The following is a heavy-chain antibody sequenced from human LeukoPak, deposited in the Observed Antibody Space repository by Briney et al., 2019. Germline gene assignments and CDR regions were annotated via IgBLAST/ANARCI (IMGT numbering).Heavy chain of an antibody. J-gene: IGHJ6*02. CDR1: GFTFSSYS. CDR3: ARGGPGCIRGMDV. D-gene: IGHD1-1*01. V-gene: IGHV3-21*01. Sequence: GGSLRLSCAASGFTFSSYSMIWVRQAPGKGLEWVSSISSSSSYIYYADSVKGRFTISRDNAKNSLYLQMNSLRAEDTAVYYCARGGPGCIRGMDVWGQGTTVTVSS. CDR2: ISSSSSYI.